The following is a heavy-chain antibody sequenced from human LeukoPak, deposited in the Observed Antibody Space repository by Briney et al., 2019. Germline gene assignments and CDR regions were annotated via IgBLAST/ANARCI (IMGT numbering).Heavy chain of an antibody. J-gene: IGHJ6*03. CDR3: ARVVPDGSGSYHYYYYMDV. D-gene: IGHD3-10*01. Sequence: GGSLRLSCAASGFTFSSYSRNWVRQAPGKGLEWVSSISSSSSYIYYADSVNGRFTISRDNAKNSLYLQMNSLRAEDTAVYYCARVVPDGSGSYHYYYYMDVWGKGTTVTVSS. CDR1: GFTFSSYS. V-gene: IGHV3-21*01. CDR2: ISSSSSYI.